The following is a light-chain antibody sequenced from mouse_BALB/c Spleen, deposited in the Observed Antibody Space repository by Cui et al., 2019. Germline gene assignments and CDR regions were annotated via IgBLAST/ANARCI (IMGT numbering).Light chain of an antibody. Sequence: QIVLTRSPAIMPASLGEEITLTCSASSSVSYMHWYQQKSGTSPKPLIYSTSNLASGVPSRFSGSGSGTFYSLTISSVEAEDAADYYCHQWSSYPWTFGGGTKLEIK. CDR1: SSVSY. J-gene: IGKJ1*01. CDR2: STS. V-gene: IGKV4-80*01. CDR3: HQWSSYPWT.